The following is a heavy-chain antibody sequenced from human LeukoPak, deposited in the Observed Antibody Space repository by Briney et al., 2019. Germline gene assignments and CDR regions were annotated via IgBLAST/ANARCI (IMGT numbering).Heavy chain of an antibody. CDR2: INHSGST. J-gene: IGHJ6*04. CDR3: ARGTTGTTDYYYGMDV. Sequence: SETLSLTCAVYGGSFSGYYWSWIRQPPGKGLEWIGEINHSGSTNHNPSLKSRVTISVDTSKNQFSLKLSSVTAADTAVYYCARGTTGTTDYYYGMDVWGKGTTVTVSS. D-gene: IGHD1-1*01. CDR1: GGSFSGYY. V-gene: IGHV4-34*01.